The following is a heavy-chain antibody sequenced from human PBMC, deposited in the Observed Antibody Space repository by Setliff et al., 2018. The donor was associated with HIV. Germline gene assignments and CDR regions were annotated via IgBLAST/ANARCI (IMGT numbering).Heavy chain of an antibody. V-gene: IGHV4-59*11. J-gene: IGHJ6*03. CDR3: ARGTLHYDFWSGSLDYHYMDV. D-gene: IGHD3-3*01. Sequence: SQTLSLTCTFSGGSTNSHSWTWIRQPPGKALEWIGYISHTGSTNYTPSLKGRVAISIDTSKNQFSLNLNSVTAADTAVYYCARGTLHYDFWSGSLDYHYMDVWGKGTTVTVSS. CDR1: GGSTNSHS. CDR2: ISHTGST.